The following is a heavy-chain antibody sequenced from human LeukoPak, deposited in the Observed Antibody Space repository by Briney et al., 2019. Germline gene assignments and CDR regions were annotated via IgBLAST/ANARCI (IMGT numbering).Heavy chain of an antibody. J-gene: IGHJ4*02. Sequence: PSETLSLTCDVDGGSLSGFHWSWIRQSPRKRLEWIGEINHSGDANYNPSLTTRVDISLDMSKNQFSLKMNSVTAADTAVYYCARSEVNSGGYWVILYWGQGTLVTVSS. D-gene: IGHD2-21*01. CDR1: GGSLSGFH. CDR2: INHSGDA. CDR3: ARSEVNSGGYWVILY. V-gene: IGHV4-34*01.